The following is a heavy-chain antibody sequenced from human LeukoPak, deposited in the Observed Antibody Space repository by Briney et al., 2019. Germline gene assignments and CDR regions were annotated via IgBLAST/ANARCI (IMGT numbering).Heavy chain of an antibody. V-gene: IGHV1-2*02. CDR3: ARLSAL. Sequence: ASVKVSCKTSGYPFSDYYIHWIRQACGQGLESMGWINPKNGDTKYAQRSQGRLTITVDTSIDTVYMELRSLRYDDTAVYYCARLSALWGQGTLVTVYS. CDR1: GYPFSDYY. CDR2: INPKNGDT. J-gene: IGHJ4*02.